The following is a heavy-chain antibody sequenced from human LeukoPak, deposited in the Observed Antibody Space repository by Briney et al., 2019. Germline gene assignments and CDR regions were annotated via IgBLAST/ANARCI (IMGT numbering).Heavy chain of an antibody. D-gene: IGHD3-16*02. CDR1: GYSFTSYW. V-gene: IGHV5-51*01. CDR2: IYPGDSDT. J-gene: IGHJ4*02. CDR3: ARHYDYVWGSYRYTIDY. Sequence: GESLKISCKGSGYSFTSYWIGWVRQMPGKGLEWMGIIYPGDSDTRYSPSFQGQVTISADKSTSTAYLQWSSLKASDTAMYYCARHYDYVWGSYRYTIDYWGQGTLVTVSS.